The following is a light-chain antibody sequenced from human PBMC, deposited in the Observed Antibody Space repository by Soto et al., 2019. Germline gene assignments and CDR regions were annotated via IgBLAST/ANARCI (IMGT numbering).Light chain of an antibody. CDR1: QNINRY. V-gene: IGKV1-39*01. CDR3: QQTYSTPPVT. Sequence: DIQMTQSPSSLSASVGDRVTITCRASQNINRYLSWYQQKPGKAPMLLIYAASSLHSGVPSRFLGSGSGTDFTLTISSLQPEDFATYYCQQTYSTPPVTFGQGTRLEIK. CDR2: AAS. J-gene: IGKJ5*01.